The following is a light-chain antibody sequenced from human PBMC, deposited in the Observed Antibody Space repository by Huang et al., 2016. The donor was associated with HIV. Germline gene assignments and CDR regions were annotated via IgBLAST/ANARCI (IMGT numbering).Light chain of an antibody. Sequence: DIVVTQSPDSLALSLGGSAAINCTASQSVLKTSNNKNCLSWYQLKPGQPPKLLIYWASTRESGVPDRFSGSGSGTHFTLTIASLQAEDVAVYYCHQYYDTPQTFGQGTKVEVK. V-gene: IGKV4-1*01. J-gene: IGKJ1*01. CDR2: WAS. CDR1: QSVLKTSNNKNC. CDR3: HQYYDTPQT.